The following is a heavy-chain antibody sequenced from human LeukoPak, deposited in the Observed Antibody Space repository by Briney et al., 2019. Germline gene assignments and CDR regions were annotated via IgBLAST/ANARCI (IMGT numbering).Heavy chain of an antibody. V-gene: IGHV4-34*01. CDR3: ARGLQRLPAGGY. Sequence: SETLSLTCAVYGGSFSGYHWSWIRQPPGKGLEWNGEINHSGSTNYNPSLKSRVTISIDTSKNQFSLNLRSVTAADTAVYYCARGLQRLPAGGYWGQGTLVTVSS. J-gene: IGHJ4*02. CDR2: INHSGST. CDR1: GGSFSGYH. D-gene: IGHD6-25*01.